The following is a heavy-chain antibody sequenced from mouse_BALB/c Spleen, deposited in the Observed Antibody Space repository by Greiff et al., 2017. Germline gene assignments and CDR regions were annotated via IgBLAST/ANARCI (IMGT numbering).Heavy chain of an antibody. D-gene: IGHD1-2*01. V-gene: IGHV5-9-4*01. J-gene: IGHJ3*01. CDR1: GFTFSSYA. CDR2: ISSGGSYT. CDR3: ARESDGYAAY. Sequence: EVNLVESGGGLVKPGGSLKLSCAASGFTFSSYAMSWVRQSPEKRLEWVAEISSGGSYTYYPDTVTGRFTISRDNAKNTLYLEMSSLRSEDTAMYYCARESDGYAAYWGQGTLVTVSA.